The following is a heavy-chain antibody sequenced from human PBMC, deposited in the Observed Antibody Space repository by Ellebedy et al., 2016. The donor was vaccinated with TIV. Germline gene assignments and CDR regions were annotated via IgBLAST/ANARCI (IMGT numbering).Heavy chain of an antibody. CDR3: VRSEGYAMDV. Sequence: SETLSLTXTVSGGSFSTYYWSWIRQPPGKGLEWIGYIYYSGSTNYNPSLKSRVTISVDTSKNQFSLKLSSVTAADSAVYYCVRSEGYAMDVWGQGTTVTVSS. CDR1: GGSFSTYY. V-gene: IGHV4-59*01. J-gene: IGHJ6*02. CDR2: IYYSGST.